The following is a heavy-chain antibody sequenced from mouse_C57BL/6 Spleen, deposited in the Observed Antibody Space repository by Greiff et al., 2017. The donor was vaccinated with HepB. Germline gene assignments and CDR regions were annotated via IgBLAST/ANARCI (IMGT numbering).Heavy chain of an antibody. CDR1: GFSLTSYG. D-gene: IGHD1-1*01. CDR3: ARPRYGSSYPYAMDY. CDR2: IWSDGST. J-gene: IGHJ4*01. V-gene: IGHV2-6*03. Sequence: VHLVESGPGLVAPSQSLSITCTVSGFSLTSYGVHWVRQPPGKGLEWLVVIWSDGSTTYNSALKSRLSISKDNSKSQVFLKMNSLQTDDTAMYYCARPRYGSSYPYAMDYWGQGTSVTVSS.